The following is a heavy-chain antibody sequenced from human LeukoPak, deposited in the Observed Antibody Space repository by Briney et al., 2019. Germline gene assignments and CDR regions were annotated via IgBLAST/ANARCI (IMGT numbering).Heavy chain of an antibody. D-gene: IGHD3-3*01. V-gene: IGHV4-4*02. Sequence: SETLSLTCAVSGGSISSSNWWSWVRQPPGKGLEWIGEIYHSGSTNYNPSPKSRVTISVDKSKNQFSLKLSSVTAADTAVYYCARVAGGLRFLEWLPRSHYYGMDVWGQGTTVTVSS. J-gene: IGHJ6*02. CDR3: ARVAGGLRFLEWLPRSHYYGMDV. CDR2: IYHSGST. CDR1: GGSISSSNW.